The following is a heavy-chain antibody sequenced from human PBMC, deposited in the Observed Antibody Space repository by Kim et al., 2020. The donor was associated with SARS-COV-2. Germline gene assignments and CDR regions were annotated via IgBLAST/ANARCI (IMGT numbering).Heavy chain of an antibody. Sequence: ASVKVSCKASGYTFTSYAMHWVRQAPGQRLEWMGWINAGNGNTKYSQKFQGRVTITRDTSASTAYMELSSLRSEDTAVYYCARVLKVPAVAGPKAYWGQGTLVTVSS. CDR2: INAGNGNT. CDR1: GYTFTSYA. CDR3: ARVLKVPAVAGPKAY. J-gene: IGHJ4*02. V-gene: IGHV1-3*01. D-gene: IGHD6-19*01.